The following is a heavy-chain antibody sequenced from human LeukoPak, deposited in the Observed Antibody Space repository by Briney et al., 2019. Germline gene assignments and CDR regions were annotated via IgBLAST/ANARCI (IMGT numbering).Heavy chain of an antibody. Sequence: PSETLSLTCTVSGGSISSYYWSWIRQPPGKGLEWIGYIYYSGSTNYNPSLKSRVTISVDTSKNQFSLTMRSVTAADTAVYYCAREGTHSSTWYHWFDPWGQGTLVSVSS. CDR3: AREGTHSSTWYHWFDP. D-gene: IGHD6-13*01. CDR2: IYYSGST. J-gene: IGHJ5*02. CDR1: GGSISSYY. V-gene: IGHV4-59*12.